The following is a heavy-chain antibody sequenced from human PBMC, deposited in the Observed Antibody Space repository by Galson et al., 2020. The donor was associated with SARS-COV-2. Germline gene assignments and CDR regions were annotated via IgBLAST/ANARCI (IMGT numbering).Heavy chain of an antibody. CDR2: ISYDGTNS. CDR3: ATMDGGQFSGGAFDI. V-gene: IGHV3-30*10. CDR1: GFTFNRYA. D-gene: IGHD3-10*01. Sequence: GESLKTSCAASGFTFNRYAMHWVRPAPGKGLEWVAVISYDGTNSYHTDSVKGRFTIPRDNSRNTDYLQMNRLRAEDTAVFYCATMDGGQFSGGAFDIWGQGTMVTVSS. J-gene: IGHJ3*02.